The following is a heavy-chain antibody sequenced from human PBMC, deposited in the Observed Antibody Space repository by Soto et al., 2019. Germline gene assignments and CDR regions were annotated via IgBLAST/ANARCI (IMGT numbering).Heavy chain of an antibody. J-gene: IGHJ1*01. CDR2: ISCDGTIK. D-gene: IGHD3-22*01. CDR1: GFTFSSYA. CDR3: AREYFFDSSGNPPH. V-gene: IGHV3-30-3*01. Sequence: QVQLVESGGGVVQPGRSLRLSCAASGFTFSSYAMHWVRQAPGKGLEWVAVISCDGTIKYYADSVKGRFTISRDNSKNTLYRQMNSLRVEDTALYYFAREYFFDSSGNPPHWGHGTLVTVSS.